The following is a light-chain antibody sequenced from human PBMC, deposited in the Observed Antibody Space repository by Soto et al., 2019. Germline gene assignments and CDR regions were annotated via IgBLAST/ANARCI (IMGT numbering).Light chain of an antibody. V-gene: IGLV2-18*02. CDR1: SSDVGSYNR. J-gene: IGLJ1*01. Sequence: QSVLAQPPSVSGSPGQSVAISCTGTSSDVGSYNRVSWYQQPPGTAPKLMIFDVSNRPSGVPDRFSGSKSGNTASLTISGLQAEDEAYYYCSSYTTSNTYVFGTGTRSPS. CDR2: DVS. CDR3: SSYTTSNTYV.